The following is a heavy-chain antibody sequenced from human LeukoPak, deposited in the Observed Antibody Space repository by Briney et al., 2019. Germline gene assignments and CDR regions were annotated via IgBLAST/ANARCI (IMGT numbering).Heavy chain of an antibody. V-gene: IGHV4-59*12. CDR3: ARGRDSSGGDAFDI. CDR2: IYYSGST. J-gene: IGHJ3*02. Sequence: SETLSLTCTVSGGSISSYYWSWIRQPPGKGLEWIGYIYYSGSTNYNPSLKSRVTISVDTSKNQFSLKLSSVTAADTAVYYCARGRDSSGGDAFDIWGQGTMVTVSS. D-gene: IGHD3-22*01. CDR1: GGSISSYY.